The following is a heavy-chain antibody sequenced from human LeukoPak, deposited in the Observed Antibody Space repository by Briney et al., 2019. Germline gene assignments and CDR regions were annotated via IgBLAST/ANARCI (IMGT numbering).Heavy chain of an antibody. Sequence: GGSLRLSCAASGFTFSSYSMNWVRQAPGKGLECVSYISSSSSYIYYADSVKGRFTISRDNAKNSLYLQMNSLRAEDTAVYYCAREGGQMYYYDSSGYYDYWGQGTLVTVSS. CDR2: ISSSSSYI. J-gene: IGHJ4*02. D-gene: IGHD3-22*01. V-gene: IGHV3-21*05. CDR1: GFTFSSYS. CDR3: AREGGQMYYYDSSGYYDY.